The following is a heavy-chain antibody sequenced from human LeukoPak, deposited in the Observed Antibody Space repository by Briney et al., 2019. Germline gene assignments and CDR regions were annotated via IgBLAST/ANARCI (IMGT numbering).Heavy chain of an antibody. CDR3: ARDYGSSSPYDY. J-gene: IGHJ4*02. V-gene: IGHV3-21*01. D-gene: IGHD6-6*01. CDR1: GFTFSSYS. CDR2: ISSSSSYI. Sequence: GGSLRLSCAASGFTFSSYSMNWVRQAPGKGLEWVSSISSSSSYIYYADSVKGRFTISRDNAKSSLYLQMNSLRAEDTAVYYCARDYGSSSPYDYWGQGTLVTVSS.